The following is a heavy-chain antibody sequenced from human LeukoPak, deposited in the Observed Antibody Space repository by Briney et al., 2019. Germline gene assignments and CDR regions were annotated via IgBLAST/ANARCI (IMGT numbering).Heavy chain of an antibody. Sequence: ASVKVSCKTSGYTFSNYAISWVRQAPGQGVEWMGWISTYTGNTKYAQKFQGRVTMTTETSTSTAFMELRSLESDDTAVYYCARDYGSGTYSLYYYGLDVWGQGTTVTVSS. J-gene: IGHJ6*02. CDR3: ARDYGSGTYSLYYYGLDV. V-gene: IGHV1-18*01. CDR1: GYTFSNYA. D-gene: IGHD3-10*01. CDR2: ISTYTGNT.